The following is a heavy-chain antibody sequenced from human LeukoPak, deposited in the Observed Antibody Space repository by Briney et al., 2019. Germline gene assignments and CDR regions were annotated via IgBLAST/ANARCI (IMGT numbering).Heavy chain of an antibody. J-gene: IGHJ6*02. Sequence: GGSLRLSCAASGFTFSSYSMNWVRQAPGKGLEWVSSVSSSSSYIYYADSVKGRFTISRDNPKNSLYLQMNSLRAEDTAVYYCARASPASSRHAGGMDVWGQGTTVTVSS. V-gene: IGHV3-21*01. CDR2: VSSSSSYI. D-gene: IGHD6-13*01. CDR1: GFTFSSYS. CDR3: ARASPASSRHAGGMDV.